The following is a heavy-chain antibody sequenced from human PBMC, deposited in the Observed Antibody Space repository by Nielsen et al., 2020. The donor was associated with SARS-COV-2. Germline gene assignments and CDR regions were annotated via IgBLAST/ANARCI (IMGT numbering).Heavy chain of an antibody. Sequence: GESLKISCAASGFTFSSYSMNWVRQAPGKGLEWVSSISSSSSYTNYADSVKGRFTISRDNAQNSLYLHMNSLRAEDTAVYYCARVIGSSYCGADCYLDYWGQGTLVTVSS. CDR3: ARVIGSSYCGADCYLDY. CDR1: GFTFSSYS. D-gene: IGHD2-21*02. V-gene: IGHV3-21*04. J-gene: IGHJ4*02. CDR2: ISSSSSYT.